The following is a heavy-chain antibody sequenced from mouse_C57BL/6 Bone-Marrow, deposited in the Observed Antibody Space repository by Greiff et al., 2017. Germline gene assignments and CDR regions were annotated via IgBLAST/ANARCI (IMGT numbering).Heavy chain of an antibody. Sequence: EVQLVEFGGDLVKPGGSLKLSCAASGFTFSSYGMSWVRQTPDKRLEWVATISSGGSYTYYPDSVKGRFTISRDNAKNTLYLQMSSLKSEDTAMYYCARRGYGSNFDYWGQGTTLTVSS. CDR1: GFTFSSYG. V-gene: IGHV5-6*01. CDR2: ISSGGSYT. CDR3: ARRGYGSNFDY. D-gene: IGHD1-1*01. J-gene: IGHJ2*01.